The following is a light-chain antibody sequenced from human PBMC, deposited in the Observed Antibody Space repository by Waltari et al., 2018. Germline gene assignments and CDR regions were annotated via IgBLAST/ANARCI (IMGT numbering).Light chain of an antibody. CDR2: RNN. CDR3: AAWNDSLSGQV. J-gene: IGLJ1*01. V-gene: IGLV1-47*01. Sequence: QSVLTQPPSASGTPGQRVTLSCSGSSSNIGRNYVYGFQQLPGTAPKLLIYRNNQRPSGVPDRFSGFRSGTSASLAISGLRSEDEPDYYCAAWNDSLSGQVFGTGTKVTVL. CDR1: SSNIGRNY.